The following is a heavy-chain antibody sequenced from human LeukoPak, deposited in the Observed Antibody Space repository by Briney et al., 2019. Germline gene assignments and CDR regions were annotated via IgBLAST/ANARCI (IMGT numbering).Heavy chain of an antibody. Sequence: GGSLRLSCAPSGFTFSSYWMHWVRQAPGKGLVCVSRINSDGSSTNYADSVKGRFTTPRDNAKNTLSLQVKSLRAEDTAVYYCARGPSGWGSLDSWGQGTLVTVSS. CDR2: INSDGSST. V-gene: IGHV3-74*01. D-gene: IGHD7-27*01. J-gene: IGHJ4*02. CDR1: GFTFSSYW. CDR3: ARGPSGWGSLDS.